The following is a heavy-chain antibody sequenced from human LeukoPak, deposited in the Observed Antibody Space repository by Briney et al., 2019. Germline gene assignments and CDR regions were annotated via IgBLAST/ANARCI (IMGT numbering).Heavy chain of an antibody. Sequence: GGSLRLSCAASGFTFSSYWMTWVRQAPGKGLEWVANIKQDGSEKSYVDSVKGRFTISRDNAKNSLYLQMNSLRAEDTAIYYCARGCKGYFDILTGYYKDYYFDYWGQGTLVTVSS. CDR3: ARGCKGYFDILTGYYKDYYFDY. D-gene: IGHD3-9*01. CDR1: GFTFSSYW. CDR2: IKQDGSEK. V-gene: IGHV3-7*01. J-gene: IGHJ4*02.